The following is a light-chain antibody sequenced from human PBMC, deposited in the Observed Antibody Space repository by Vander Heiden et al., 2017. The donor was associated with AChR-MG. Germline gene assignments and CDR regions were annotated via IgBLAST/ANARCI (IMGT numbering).Light chain of an antibody. V-gene: IGLV2-14*03. Sequence: QSALTQPASVSGSPGQSITISCTGTSSDVGGYNFVSWYQQHPGKAPKLMIYDVSNRPSGVSNRFSGSKSGNTASLTSAGLQAEDEADYYCSSYTSGSTLEVFGGGTRLTVL. CDR2: DVS. CDR3: SSYTSGSTLEV. CDR1: SSDVGGYNF. J-gene: IGLJ3*02.